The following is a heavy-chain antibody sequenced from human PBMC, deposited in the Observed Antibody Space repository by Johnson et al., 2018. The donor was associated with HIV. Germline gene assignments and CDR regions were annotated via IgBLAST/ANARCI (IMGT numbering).Heavy chain of an antibody. J-gene: IGHJ3*02. CDR2: IYSGGST. V-gene: IGHV3-66*02. D-gene: IGHD4-17*01. CDR1: GFTFSDYY. Sequence: VLLVESGGGLVKPGGSLRLSCAASGFTFSDYYMSWIRQAPGKGLEWVSVIYSGGSTYYADSVKGRFTISRDNSKNTLYLQMNSLRAEDTAVYYCAKVGGRHDYGDYLGAFDIWGQGTMVTVSS. CDR3: AKVGGRHDYGDYLGAFDI.